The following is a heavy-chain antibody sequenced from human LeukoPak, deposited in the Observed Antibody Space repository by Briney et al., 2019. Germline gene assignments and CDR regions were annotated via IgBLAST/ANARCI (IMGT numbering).Heavy chain of an antibody. Sequence: GESLKISCKGSGYTFTSYWIGWVRQMPGKGLEWMGIIYPGDSDTRYSPSFQGQVTISADKSISTGYLQWSSLKASDTAMYYCARTYYDFYEPPYYYGMDVWGQGTTVTVSS. V-gene: IGHV5-51*01. J-gene: IGHJ6*02. CDR3: ARTYYDFYEPPYYYGMDV. CDR2: IYPGDSDT. CDR1: GYTFTSYW. D-gene: IGHD3-3*01.